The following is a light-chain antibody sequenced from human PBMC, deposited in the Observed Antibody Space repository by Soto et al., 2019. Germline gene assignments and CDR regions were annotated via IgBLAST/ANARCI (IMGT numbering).Light chain of an antibody. CDR2: DVS. V-gene: IGLV2-14*01. Sequence: QSVLPQPASVSGSPGQSITISCTGTSRDVGSYNYVSGYQQRPGKAPRLMFYDVSDRPSGISIRFSGSKSGNTASLTISGLQAEDEADYFCSSYTSSSTVVFGGGTKLTVL. CDR3: SSYTSSSTVV. CDR1: SRDVGSYNY. J-gene: IGLJ3*02.